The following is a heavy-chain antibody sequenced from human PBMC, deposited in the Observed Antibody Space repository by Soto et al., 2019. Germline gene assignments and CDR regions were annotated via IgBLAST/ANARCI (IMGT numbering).Heavy chain of an antibody. Sequence: GASVKVSCKASGYTFTSYGISWVRQAPGQGLEWMGWISAYNGNTNYAQKLQGRVTMTTDTSTSTAYMELRSLRSDDTAVYYCARGFRVGTYYYDSSGYSNWFDPWGQGTLVTVSS. CDR2: ISAYNGNT. D-gene: IGHD3-22*01. CDR3: ARGFRVGTYYYDSSGYSNWFDP. CDR1: GYTFTSYG. V-gene: IGHV1-18*01. J-gene: IGHJ5*02.